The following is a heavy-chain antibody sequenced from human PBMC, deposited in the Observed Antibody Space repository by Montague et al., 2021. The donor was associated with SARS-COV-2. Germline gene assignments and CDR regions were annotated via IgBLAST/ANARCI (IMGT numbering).Heavy chain of an antibody. Sequence: SLRLSCAASGFTFSSYDMHWVRQAPGKGLEWVAVIWYDGSNQYYGDSVKGRFTISRDNSKNTLYLQMNSLRDEDTAVYYCARMGHYLKGVDIWGQGTMVTVSS. CDR3: ARMGHYLKGVDI. V-gene: IGHV3-33*08. CDR2: IWYDGSNQ. J-gene: IGHJ3*02. CDR1: GFTFSSYD. D-gene: IGHD3-10*01.